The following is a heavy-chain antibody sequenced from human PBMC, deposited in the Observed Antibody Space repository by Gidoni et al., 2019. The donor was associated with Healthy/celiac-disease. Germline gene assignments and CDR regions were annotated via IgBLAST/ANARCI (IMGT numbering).Heavy chain of an antibody. J-gene: IGHJ5*02. CDR2: ISGNSGSI. CDR3: AKDLLRKGVGWFDP. V-gene: IGHV3-9*01. Sequence: EVQLVESGGGLVQPRRSLRLSCAASGFTFVDYAMHWVRQAPGKGLDGVSGISGNSGSIGYADSVKGRFTISRDNAKNSLYLQMNSLRAEDTALDYCAKDLLRKGVGWFDPWGQGTLVTVSS. CDR1: GFTFVDYA. D-gene: IGHD1-26*01.